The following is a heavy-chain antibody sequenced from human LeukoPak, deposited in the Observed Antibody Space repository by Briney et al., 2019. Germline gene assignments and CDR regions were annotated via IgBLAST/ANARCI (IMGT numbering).Heavy chain of an antibody. J-gene: IGHJ4*02. D-gene: IGHD6-13*01. Sequence: GGSLRLSCAASGFTFSSYSMNWVRQAPGKGLEWVSYISSSSGTIYYADSVKGRFTISRDNAKISLYLQVNSLRPEDTAVYYCARGLNSGVGPAAYWGQGTLVTVSS. V-gene: IGHV3-48*01. CDR2: ISSSSGTI. CDR1: GFTFSSYS. CDR3: ARGLNSGVGPAAY.